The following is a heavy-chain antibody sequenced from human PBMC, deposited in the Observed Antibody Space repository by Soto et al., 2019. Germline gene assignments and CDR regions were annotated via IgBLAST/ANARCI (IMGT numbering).Heavy chain of an antibody. CDR1: GYTFTSYG. Sequence: QVQLVQSVAEVKKPGASVKVSCKASGYTFTSYGISWVRQAPGQGLEWMGWISAYNGNTNYAQKLQGRVTMTPDTSTKTAYMELRILVSDDTAVYYGAIVIAAAADFDYWGQGTLVTVSS. D-gene: IGHD6-13*01. CDR2: ISAYNGNT. CDR3: AIVIAAAADFDY. J-gene: IGHJ4*02. V-gene: IGHV1-18*01.